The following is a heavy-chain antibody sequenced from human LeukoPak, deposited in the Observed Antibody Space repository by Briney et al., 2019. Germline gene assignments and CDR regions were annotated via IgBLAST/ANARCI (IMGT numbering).Heavy chain of an antibody. CDR1: GGSISSSSYY. D-gene: IGHD6-6*01. J-gene: IGHJ4*02. CDR2: IYYSGST. V-gene: IGHV4-39*01. CDR3: ARHGRGAARYDY. Sequence: PSETLSLTCTVSGGSISSSSYYWGWLRQPPGTGREWIGSIYYSGSTYYNPSLKSRVTISVATSKNQFSLKLSSVTAADTAVYYCARHGRGAARYDYWGQGTLVTVSS.